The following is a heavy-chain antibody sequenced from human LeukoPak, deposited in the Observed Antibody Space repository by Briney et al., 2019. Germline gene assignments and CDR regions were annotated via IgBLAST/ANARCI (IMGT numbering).Heavy chain of an antibody. CDR2: IYSGGST. Sequence: GGSLRLSCAASGFTFSSFGMHWVRQAPGKGLEWVSIIYSGGSTYFADSVKGRFTISRDNSKNTLYLQMNSLRAEDTGVYYCARVSEGYGDYSPFFDYWGQGTLVTVSS. D-gene: IGHD4-17*01. V-gene: IGHV3-NL1*01. CDR3: ARVSEGYGDYSPFFDY. J-gene: IGHJ4*02. CDR1: GFTFSSFG.